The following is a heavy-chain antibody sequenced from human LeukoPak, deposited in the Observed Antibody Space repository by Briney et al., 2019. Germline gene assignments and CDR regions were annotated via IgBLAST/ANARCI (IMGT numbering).Heavy chain of an antibody. V-gene: IGHV1-18*01. J-gene: IGHJ4*02. D-gene: IGHD6-13*01. CDR2: ISAYNGNI. CDR3: ARGYSSPFDY. Sequence: ASVKVSCKASGYTFTSYVITWVRQAPGQGLEWMGWISAYNGNINYAKKFQGRVTMTRDTSISTAYMELSRLRSDDTAVYYCARGYSSPFDYWGQGTLVTVSS. CDR1: GYTFTSYV.